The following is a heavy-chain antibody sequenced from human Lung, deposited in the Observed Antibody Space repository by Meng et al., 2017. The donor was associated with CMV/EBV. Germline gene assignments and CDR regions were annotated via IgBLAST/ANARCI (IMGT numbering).Heavy chain of an antibody. V-gene: IGHV2-70*20. D-gene: IGHD1-26*01. CDR2: IDWDDDK. J-gene: IGHJ4*02. CDR1: GFSLSTSGMC. CDR3: ARTVGRELHFDY. Sequence: SGPXLVXPTQTLTLTCTFSGFSLSTSGMCVSWVRQPPGKALEWLALIDWDDDKYYSTSLKTRLTISKDTSKNQVVLTMTNMDPVDTAPYYCARTVGRELHFDYWXQGTLVTVSS.